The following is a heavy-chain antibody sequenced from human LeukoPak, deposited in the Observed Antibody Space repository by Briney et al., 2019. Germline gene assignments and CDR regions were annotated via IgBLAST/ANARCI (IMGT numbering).Heavy chain of an antibody. V-gene: IGHV4-59*08. CDR3: ARKEGSVAGPFDY. Sequence: SETLSLTCTASGGSISSYYWSWIRQPPGKGLEWIGYIYYSGSTNYNPSLKSRVTISVDTSKNQFSLKLSSVTAADTAVYYCARKEGSVAGPFDYWGQGTLVTVSS. CDR1: GGSISSYY. CDR2: IYYSGST. J-gene: IGHJ4*02. D-gene: IGHD6-19*01.